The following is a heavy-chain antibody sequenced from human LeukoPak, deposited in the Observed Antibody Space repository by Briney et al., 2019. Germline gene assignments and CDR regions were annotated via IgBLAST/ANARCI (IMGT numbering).Heavy chain of an antibody. V-gene: IGHV4-39*01. CDR3: ARLDYTGTLDY. Sequence: SETLSLTCTVSGGSISSSSYYWGWIRQPPGKGLEWIGSIYYSGSTYYNPSLKSRVTTSVDTSKNQFSLKLSSVTAADTAVYYCARLDYTGTLDYWGQGTLVTVSS. D-gene: IGHD1-7*01. J-gene: IGHJ4*02. CDR1: GGSISSSSYY. CDR2: IYYSGST.